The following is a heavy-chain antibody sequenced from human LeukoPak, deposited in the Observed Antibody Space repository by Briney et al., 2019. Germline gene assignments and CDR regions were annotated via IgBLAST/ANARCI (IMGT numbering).Heavy chain of an antibody. CDR2: IYTSGST. CDR3: AITDRRTAMNDY. J-gene: IGHJ4*02. D-gene: IGHD2-21*02. CDR1: GGFISGYY. V-gene: IGHV4-4*07. Sequence: AETLSLTCTVSGGFISGYYWSWIRQPAGEGLEWIRRIYTSGSTNYNPSLKSRVTMSVDKPKNQFSLKLSSVTAADTAVYYCAITDRRTAMNDYWGQGTLVGVSS.